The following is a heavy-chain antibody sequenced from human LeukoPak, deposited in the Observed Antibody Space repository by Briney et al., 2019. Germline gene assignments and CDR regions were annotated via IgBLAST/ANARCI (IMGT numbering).Heavy chain of an antibody. CDR1: GGSISSYY. CDR2: IYYSGST. D-gene: IGHD3-10*01. Sequence: SETLSLTCTVSGGSISSYYWIWIRQPPGNGLEWIGDIYYSGSTNYNPSLKSRVTISVDTSKNQFSLNLSSVTTADTAVYYCARGGSESYRNYYYMDVWGKGTTVTVSS. V-gene: IGHV4-59*01. J-gene: IGHJ6*03. CDR3: ARGGSESYRNYYYMDV.